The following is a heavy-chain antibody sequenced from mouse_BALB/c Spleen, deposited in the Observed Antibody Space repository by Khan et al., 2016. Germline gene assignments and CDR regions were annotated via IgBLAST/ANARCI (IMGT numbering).Heavy chain of an antibody. D-gene: IGHD2-14*01. J-gene: IGHJ4*01. CDR1: GFTFNTYA. V-gene: IGHV10-1*02. CDR3: VRHGYRYDDAMDY. CDR2: IRSKSNNYAT. Sequence: EVQLVESGGGLVQPKGSLKLSCAASGFTFNTYAMNWVRQAPGKGLEWVARIRSKSNNYATYYADSVKDRFTISRDDSQSMLYLQMNNLKTEDTATYYCVRHGYRYDDAMDYWGQGTSVTVSS.